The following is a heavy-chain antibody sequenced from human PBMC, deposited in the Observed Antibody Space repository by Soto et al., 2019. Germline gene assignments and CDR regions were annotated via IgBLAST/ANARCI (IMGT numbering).Heavy chain of an antibody. D-gene: IGHD6-19*01. Sequence: SVKVSCKASGGTFSSYAISWVRQAPGQGLEWMGGIIPIFGTANYAQKFQGRVTITADESTSTAYMELSSLRSEDTAVYYCAREAGYSSGCCAFDIWGQGTMVTVSS. J-gene: IGHJ3*02. CDR1: GGTFSSYA. V-gene: IGHV1-69*13. CDR3: AREAGYSSGCCAFDI. CDR2: IIPIFGTA.